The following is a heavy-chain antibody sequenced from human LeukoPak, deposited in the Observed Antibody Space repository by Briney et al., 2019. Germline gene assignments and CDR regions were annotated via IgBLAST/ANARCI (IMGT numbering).Heavy chain of an antibody. V-gene: IGHV3-23*01. CDR2: ISGSGGST. CDR1: GFTFSSYG. CDR3: AKGSMVRGVPKYYMDV. J-gene: IGHJ6*03. Sequence: PGGSLRLSCTASGFTFSSYGMSWARQAPGKGLEWVSSISGSGGSTYYADSVKGRFTISRDNSKNTLYLQMNSLRAEDTAVYYCAKGSMVRGVPKYYMDVWGKGTTVTISS. D-gene: IGHD3-10*01.